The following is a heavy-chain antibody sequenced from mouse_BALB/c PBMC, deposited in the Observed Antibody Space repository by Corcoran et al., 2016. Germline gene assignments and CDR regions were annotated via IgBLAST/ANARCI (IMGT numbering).Heavy chain of an antibody. V-gene: IGHV1-26*01. D-gene: IGHD1-1*01. J-gene: IGHJ2*01. CDR2: INPYNGAT. CDR3: ASAHQTRYYYGSSYSY. CDR1: GYSFTGYY. Sequence: EVQLQQSGPELVKPGASVKISCKASGYSFTGYYMHWVKQSHVKSLEWIGRINPYNGATSYNQNFKDKASLTVDKSSSTAYMELHSLTSEDSAVYYCASAHQTRYYYGSSYSYWGQGTTLTVSS.